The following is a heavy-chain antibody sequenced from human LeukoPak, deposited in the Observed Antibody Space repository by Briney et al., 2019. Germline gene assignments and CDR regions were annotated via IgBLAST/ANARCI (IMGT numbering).Heavy chain of an antibody. CDR3: ARGVSRSGLGY. J-gene: IGHJ4*02. Sequence: SETLSLTCTVSGVSISSYYWSWIRQPPGKGLEWIGYIYYSGSTNHNPSLKSRVTISVDTSKNQFSLKLSSVTAADTAVYYCARGVSRSGLGYWGQGTLVTVSS. CDR1: GVSISSYY. V-gene: IGHV4-59*01. CDR2: IYYSGST. D-gene: IGHD1-14*01.